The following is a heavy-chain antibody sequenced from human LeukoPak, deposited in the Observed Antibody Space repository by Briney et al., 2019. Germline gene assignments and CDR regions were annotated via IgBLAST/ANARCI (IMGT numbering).Heavy chain of an antibody. J-gene: IGHJ5*02. D-gene: IGHD3-10*01. CDR1: GGSFSGYY. V-gene: IGHV4-34*01. CDR3: ARQPWGIRGVKRRGWLDP. Sequence: SETLSLTCAVYGGSFSGYYWSWIRQPPGKGLEWIGEINHSGNTNYNPSLKSRISISVDASKNQFSLKLSSVTAADTAVYYCARQPWGIRGVKRRGWLDPWGQGTLVTVSS. CDR2: INHSGNT.